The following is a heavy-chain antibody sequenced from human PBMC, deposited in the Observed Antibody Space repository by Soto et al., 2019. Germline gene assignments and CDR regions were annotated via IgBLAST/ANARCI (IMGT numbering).Heavy chain of an antibody. Sequence: PSETLSLTCAISGGSITSSEWWSLVRQPPGKGLEWVGEISHSGSTNYNPSLKSRVTISLDKSRNQFSLNLNSVTAADTAVYYCASRTGTVPYWGQGTLVTVSS. CDR1: GGSITSSEW. CDR2: ISHSGST. CDR3: ASRTGTVPY. J-gene: IGHJ4*02. V-gene: IGHV4-4*02. D-gene: IGHD1-7*01.